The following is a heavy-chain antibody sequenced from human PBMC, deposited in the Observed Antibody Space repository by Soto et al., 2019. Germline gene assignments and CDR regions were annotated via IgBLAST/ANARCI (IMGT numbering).Heavy chain of an antibody. CDR2: ISGSGTKT. Sequence: GGSLRLSCAASGFSFSSYAMSWVGQSPGKGLDWVSAISGSGTKTHYADSVKGRFTISRDNSKNTLYLQMNSLRAEDTAVYYCAKDHPVIEVVKVFEYWGRGALVTVSS. CDR3: AKDHPVIEVVKVFEY. CDR1: GFSFSSYA. D-gene: IGHD3-22*01. J-gene: IGHJ4*02. V-gene: IGHV3-23*01.